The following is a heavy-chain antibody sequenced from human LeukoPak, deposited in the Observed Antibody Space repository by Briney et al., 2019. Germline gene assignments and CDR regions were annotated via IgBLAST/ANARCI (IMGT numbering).Heavy chain of an antibody. D-gene: IGHD3-10*01. V-gene: IGHV4-38-2*02. Sequence: PLETLSPTCTVSGYSISSGYYWGWIRQPPGKGLEWIGSIYHSGSTYYNLSLKSRVTISVDTSKNQFSLKLSSVTAADTAVYYCASTGWGFGELSYFDYWGQGTLVTVSS. CDR1: GYSISSGYY. J-gene: IGHJ4*02. CDR3: ASTGWGFGELSYFDY. CDR2: IYHSGST.